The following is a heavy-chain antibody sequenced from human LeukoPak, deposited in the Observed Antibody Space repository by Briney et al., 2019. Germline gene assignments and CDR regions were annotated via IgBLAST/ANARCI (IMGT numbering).Heavy chain of an antibody. CDR2: INPSGGST. Sequence: ASVKVSCTASGYTFTSYYMHWVRQAPGQGLEWMGLINPSGGSTSYAQKLQGRVTMTRDTSTSTVYTELSSLRSEDTAVYYCARDRTAMVTQYFDYWGQGTLVTVSS. CDR1: GYTFTSYY. J-gene: IGHJ4*02. V-gene: IGHV1-46*01. CDR3: ARDRTAMVTQYFDY. D-gene: IGHD5-18*01.